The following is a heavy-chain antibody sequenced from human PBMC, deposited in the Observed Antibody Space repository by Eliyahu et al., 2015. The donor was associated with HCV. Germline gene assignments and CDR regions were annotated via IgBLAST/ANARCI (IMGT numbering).Heavy chain of an antibody. Sequence: EVRLVESGGGLIQPGVSLRLSCVTSGFTVSSNYMSWVRQAPGKGLEWVSGISGGGITYYADSVKGRFTISRDNSKNTLYLQINSLRAEDTAVYYCASAPGDMGTTNFWGQGTMVTVSS. J-gene: IGHJ3*01. CDR2: ISGGGIT. V-gene: IGHV3-53*01. CDR3: ASAPGDMGTTNF. D-gene: IGHD1-1*01. CDR1: GFTVSSNY.